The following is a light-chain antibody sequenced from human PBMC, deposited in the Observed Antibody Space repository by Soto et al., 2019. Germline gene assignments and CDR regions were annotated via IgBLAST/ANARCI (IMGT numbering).Light chain of an antibody. V-gene: IGKV1-6*01. J-gene: IGKJ1*01. CDR3: LQEYNHPWP. Sequence: IQMTQSPSTLSASVGDRVTITCRASQGISSNLAWYQQKPGRAPKLLIFGASTLQSGVPSRFSGSGSGTDFTLTISSLQPEDFGTYYCLQEYNHPWPFGQ. CDR1: QGISSN. CDR2: GAS.